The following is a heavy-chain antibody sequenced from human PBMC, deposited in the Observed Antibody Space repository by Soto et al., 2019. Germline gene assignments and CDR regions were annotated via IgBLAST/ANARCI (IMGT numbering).Heavy chain of an antibody. Sequence: SETLSLTCTVSGGSISSGDYYWSWIRQPPGKGLEWIGYIYYSGSTYCNPSLKSRVTISVDTSKNQFSLKLSSVTAADTAVYYCARVMGANWNPIDYWGQGTLVTVSS. CDR1: GGSISSGDYY. J-gene: IGHJ4*02. CDR2: IYYSGST. CDR3: ARVMGANWNPIDY. V-gene: IGHV4-30-4*01. D-gene: IGHD1-20*01.